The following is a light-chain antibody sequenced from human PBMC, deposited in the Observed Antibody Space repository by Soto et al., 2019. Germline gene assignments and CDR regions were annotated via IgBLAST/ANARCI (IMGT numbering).Light chain of an antibody. CDR2: EVG. J-gene: IGLJ1*01. Sequence: QSVLTQPASVSGSPGQSITISCTGTSSDVGAFNYVSWYLQYPGKAPKLMIYEVGNRPSGVSNRFSGSKSGNTASLTISGXQAEDEADYYCCSYASGSIYVFGTGTKLTVL. CDR3: CSYASGSIYV. CDR1: SSDVGAFNY. V-gene: IGLV2-14*01.